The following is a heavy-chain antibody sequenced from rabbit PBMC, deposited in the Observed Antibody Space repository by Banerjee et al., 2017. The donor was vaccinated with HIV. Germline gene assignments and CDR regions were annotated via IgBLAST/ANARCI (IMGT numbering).Heavy chain of an antibody. CDR1: GFSFSSGYY. J-gene: IGHJ4*01. V-gene: IGHV1S40*01. Sequence: PGASLTLTCTASGFSFSSGYYSCWVRQAPGKGLEWIACIYAGTSGSTYYASWVNGRFTISSHNAQNTLYLQLNSLTAADTATYFCVRVNFIKAGSSYYTGNLWGPGTLVTVS. D-gene: IGHD8-1*01. CDR3: VRVNFIKAGSSYYTGNL. CDR2: IYAGTSGST.